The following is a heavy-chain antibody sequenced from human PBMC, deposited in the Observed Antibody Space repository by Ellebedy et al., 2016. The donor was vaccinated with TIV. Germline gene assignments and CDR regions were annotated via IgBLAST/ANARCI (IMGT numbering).Heavy chain of an antibody. D-gene: IGHD2-8*01. Sequence: SETLSLTCTVSGGPITSYYWGWIRQPPGKGLEWIGYIYYTGGTNNNPSLKGRVTMSIDPPKNRFSLKVTSVTAADTAVYYCARALNGGTFDYWGQGILVTVSS. V-gene: IGHV4-59*12. CDR2: IYYTGGT. J-gene: IGHJ4*02. CDR3: ARALNGGTFDY. CDR1: GGPITSYY.